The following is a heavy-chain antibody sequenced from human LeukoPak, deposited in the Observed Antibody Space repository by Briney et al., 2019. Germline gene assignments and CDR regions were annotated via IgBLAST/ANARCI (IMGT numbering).Heavy chain of an antibody. Sequence: GGFLRLSCAASGVTFSTYWMSWVRQAPGKGLEWVANIRQDGSAKYYLDSVKGRFTISRDNAKNSLYLQMNSLRAEDTAVYSCTRDRQGPKLYEMHVWGQGTTVTVSS. CDR1: GVTFSTYW. CDR2: IRQDGSAK. D-gene: IGHD3-10*01. J-gene: IGHJ6*02. V-gene: IGHV3-7*01. CDR3: TRDRQGPKLYEMHV.